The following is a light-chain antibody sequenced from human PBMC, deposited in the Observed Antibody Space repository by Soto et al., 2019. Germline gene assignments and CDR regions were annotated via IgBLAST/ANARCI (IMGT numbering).Light chain of an antibody. CDR2: SNN. CDR1: SSNIGSNY. J-gene: IGLJ3*02. CDR3: AAWDDSLSGPWV. V-gene: IGLV1-47*02. Sequence: QSVLTQPPSASGTPGQRVTISCSGSSSNIGSNYVYWYQQLPGTAPKLLIYSNNQRPSGVPDRFSCSKSGTSASLAISGLRSEDEADYYCAAWDDSLSGPWVFGGGTKVTVL.